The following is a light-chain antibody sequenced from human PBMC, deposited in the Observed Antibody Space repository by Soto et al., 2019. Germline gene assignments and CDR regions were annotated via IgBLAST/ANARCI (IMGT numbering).Light chain of an antibody. V-gene: IGLV2-14*03. CDR1: SSDVGGYNY. Sequence: SVLTQPGSVSGSPGQSIAISCTGTSSDVGGYNYVSWYQQHPGKAPKLMIYDVSNRPSGVSNRFSGSKSGNTASLTISGLQAEDEADYYCCSYTTSSTYVFGTGTKVTVL. CDR2: DVS. CDR3: CSYTTSSTYV. J-gene: IGLJ1*01.